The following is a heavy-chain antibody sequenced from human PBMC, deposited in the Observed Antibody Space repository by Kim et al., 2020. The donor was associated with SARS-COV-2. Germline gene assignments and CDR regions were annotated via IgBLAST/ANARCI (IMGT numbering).Heavy chain of an antibody. CDR1: GFSFSNYG. CDR3: TRDIRSHYFDC. V-gene: IGHV3-33*01. Sequence: GGSLRLSCTASGFSFSNYGMHWVRQAPGKGLEWVAVIFYDGSKKYYADSVKGRFTNSRDNSKNTLYLQMNSLRAEDTAVYYCTRDIRSHYFDCWGPGTLVTVSS. CDR2: IFYDGSKK. J-gene: IGHJ4*02.